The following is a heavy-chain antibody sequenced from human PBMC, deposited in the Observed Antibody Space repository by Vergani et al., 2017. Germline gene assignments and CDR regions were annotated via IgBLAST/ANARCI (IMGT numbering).Heavy chain of an antibody. Sequence: QITLKESGPTLVKPTQTLTLTCTFSGFSLSNARMGVSWIRQPPGKALEWLAHIFSNDEKSYSTSLKSRLTISKDTSKSQVVLTMTNMDPVDTATYYCARILGSGYAERDDAFDIWGQGTMVTVSS. J-gene: IGHJ3*02. CDR1: GFSLSNARMG. D-gene: IGHD5-12*01. CDR2: IFSNDEK. CDR3: ARILGSGYAERDDAFDI. V-gene: IGHV2-26*01.